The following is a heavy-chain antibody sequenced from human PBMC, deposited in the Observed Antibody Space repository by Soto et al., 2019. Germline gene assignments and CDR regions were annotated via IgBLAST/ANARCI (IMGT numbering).Heavy chain of an antibody. CDR3: ARVLRDSSSWSPYYYGMDV. V-gene: IGHV1-69*13. CDR1: GGTFSSYA. D-gene: IGHD6-13*01. J-gene: IGHJ6*02. Sequence: SLKVSCKASGGTFSSYAISWVRQAPGQGLEWMGGIIPIFGTANYAQKFQGRVTITADESTSTAYMELSSLRSEDTAVYYCARVLRDSSSWSPYYYGMDVWGQGTTVTVSS. CDR2: IIPIFGTA.